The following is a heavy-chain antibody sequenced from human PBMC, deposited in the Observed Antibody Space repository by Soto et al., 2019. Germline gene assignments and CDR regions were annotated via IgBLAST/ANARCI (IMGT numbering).Heavy chain of an antibody. CDR2: IKQDGSEE. D-gene: IGHD2-15*01. V-gene: IGHV3-7*01. CDR1: GSGFRSYY. CDR3: AREVGPDLGFCSGGSCFYLDS. J-gene: IGHJ4*02. Sequence: EMQLVESGGGLVQPGGSLRLSCTASGSGFRSYYMSWVRQAPWKGPEWVANIKQDGSEENYLASVKGRFSVSIDDAKNSVYLQMNSRRVDDTGVYYCAREVGPDLGFCSGGSCFYLDSWGQGTLVTVSS.